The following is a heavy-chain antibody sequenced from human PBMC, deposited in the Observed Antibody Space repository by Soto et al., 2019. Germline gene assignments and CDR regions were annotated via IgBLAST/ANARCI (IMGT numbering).Heavy chain of an antibody. CDR3: SCIFSGGYGYGFYYYGMDV. CDR1: GGSISSSSYY. Sequence: SETLSLTCTVSGGSISSSSYYWGWIRQPPGKGLEWIGSIYYSGSTYYNQSLKSRVTISVDTSKNQFSLKLSSVTAADTAVYYCSCIFSGGYGYGFYYYGMDVWGQGTTFTVSS. J-gene: IGHJ6*02. D-gene: IGHD5-18*01. V-gene: IGHV4-39*01. CDR2: IYYSGST.